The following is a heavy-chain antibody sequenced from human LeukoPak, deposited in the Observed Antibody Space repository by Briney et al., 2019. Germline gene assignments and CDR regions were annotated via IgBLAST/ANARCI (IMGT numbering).Heavy chain of an antibody. Sequence: PGGSLRLSCAASGFTVSSNYMSWVRQAPGKGLEWVSVTYSGGSTYYADSVKGRFTISRDNSKNTLYLQMNSLRAEDTAVYYCARDQYGDYVFNYWGQGTLVTVSS. V-gene: IGHV3-53*01. CDR2: TYSGGST. J-gene: IGHJ4*02. CDR1: GFTVSSNY. D-gene: IGHD4-17*01. CDR3: ARDQYGDYVFNY.